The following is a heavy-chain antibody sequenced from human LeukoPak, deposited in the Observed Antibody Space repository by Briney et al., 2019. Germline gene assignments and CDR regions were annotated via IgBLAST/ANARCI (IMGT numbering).Heavy chain of an antibody. CDR2: IRSKFYGGTT. CDR1: GFTFGDYA. Sequence: PGGSLRLSCITSGFTFGDYAVSWFRQAPGKGLEWVSLIRSKFYGGTTEYAASVKGRFTISRDDSKSSVYLQMNSLKTEDTAVYYCVLGCWWRYGESWDCAFDYWGQGTLVPVSS. V-gene: IGHV3-49*03. J-gene: IGHJ4*01. CDR3: VLGCWWRYGESWDCAFDY. D-gene: IGHD2-21*01.